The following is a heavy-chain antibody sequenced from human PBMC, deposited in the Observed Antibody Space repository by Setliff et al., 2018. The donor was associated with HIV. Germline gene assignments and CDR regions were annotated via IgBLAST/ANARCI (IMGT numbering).Heavy chain of an antibody. J-gene: IGHJ3*02. Sequence: PPGKGLEWIGEINHSGSTNYNPSLKSRVTISVDTSKNQFSLKLSSVTAADTAVYYCARVPIVAVVTATPPAFDIWGQGTMVTVSS. CDR3: ARVPIVAVVTATPPAFDI. D-gene: IGHD2-15*01. V-gene: IGHV4-34*01. CDR2: INHSGST.